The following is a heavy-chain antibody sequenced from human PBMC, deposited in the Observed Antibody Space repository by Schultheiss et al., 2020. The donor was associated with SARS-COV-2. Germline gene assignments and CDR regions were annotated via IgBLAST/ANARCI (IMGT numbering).Heavy chain of an antibody. J-gene: IGHJ5*02. CDR1: GGSISSYY. CDR3: ARHASMVRGVIIGSWFDH. D-gene: IGHD3-10*01. Sequence: SETLSLTCTVSGGSISSYYWSWIRQPAGKGLEWIGRIYTSGSTNYNPSLKSRVTMSVDTSKNQFSLKLSSVTAADTAVYYCARHASMVRGVIIGSWFDHWGQGTLVTVSS. CDR2: IYTSGST. V-gene: IGHV4-4*07.